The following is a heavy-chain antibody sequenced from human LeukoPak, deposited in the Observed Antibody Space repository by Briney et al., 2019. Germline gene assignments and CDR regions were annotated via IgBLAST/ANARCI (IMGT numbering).Heavy chain of an antibody. CDR1: GGSFSGYY. Sequence: SETLSHTCAVYGGSFSGYYWSWIRQPPGKGLEWIGEINHSGSTNYNPSLKSRVTISVDTSKNQFSLKLSSVTAADTAVYYCARVSRSSSREDYWGQGTLVTVSS. J-gene: IGHJ4*02. V-gene: IGHV4-34*01. D-gene: IGHD6-6*01. CDR3: ARVSRSSSREDY. CDR2: INHSGST.